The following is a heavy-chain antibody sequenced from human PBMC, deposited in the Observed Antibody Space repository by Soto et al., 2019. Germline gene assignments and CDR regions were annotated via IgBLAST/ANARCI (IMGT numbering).Heavy chain of an antibody. D-gene: IGHD6-19*01. V-gene: IGHV3-53*01. Sequence: GGSQRLSCAAAVFSVNNYMSWVRQAPGKGLEWVSVMYSGGGTWYTDSVEGRFTISRDNSKNKLYLQMNSLRAEDTALYYCASAPSAFYDYCGEGTLVTVSS. CDR3: ASAPSAFYDY. J-gene: IGHJ4*02. CDR1: VFSVNNY. CDR2: MYSGGGT.